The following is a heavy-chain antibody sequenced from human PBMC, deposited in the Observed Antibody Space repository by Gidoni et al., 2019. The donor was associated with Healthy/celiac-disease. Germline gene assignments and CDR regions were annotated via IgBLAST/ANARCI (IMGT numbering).Heavy chain of an antibody. J-gene: IGHJ6*02. CDR2: IRSKANSYAT. Sequence: EVQLVESGGGLVQPGGSLKLSCAASRFTFSGSAMHWVRQASGKGLEWVGRIRSKANSYATAYAASVKGRFTISRDDSKNTAYLQMNSLKTEDTAVYYCTRLDCTNGVCPPNYGMDVWGQGSTVTVSS. CDR1: RFTFSGSA. D-gene: IGHD2-8*01. CDR3: TRLDCTNGVCPPNYGMDV. V-gene: IGHV3-73*01.